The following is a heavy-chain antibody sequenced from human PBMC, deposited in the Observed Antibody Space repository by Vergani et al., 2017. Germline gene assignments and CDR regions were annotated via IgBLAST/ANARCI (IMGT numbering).Heavy chain of an antibody. J-gene: IGHJ5*02. CDR2: IWYDGSNK. CDR1: GFTFSSYG. D-gene: IGHD3-10*01. V-gene: IGHV3-33*01. CDR3: ARDLLLWFGELSRGGFDP. Sequence: QVQLVESGGGVVQPGRSLRLSCAASGFTFSSYGMHWVRQAPGKGLEWVAVIWYDGSNKYYADSVKGRFTTSRDNSKNTLYLQMNSLRAEDTAVYYCARDLLLWFGELSRGGFDPWGQGTLVTVSS.